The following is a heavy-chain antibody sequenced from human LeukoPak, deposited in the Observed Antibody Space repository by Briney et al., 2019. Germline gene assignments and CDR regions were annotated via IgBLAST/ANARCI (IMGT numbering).Heavy chain of an antibody. Sequence: GGSLRLSCAASGFTFDDYAMHWVRQAPGKGLEWVSGISWNSGSIGYADSVKGRFTISRDNAKNSLYLQMNSLRAEDTALYYCAKDTGYYYDSSGSSFFDYWGQGTLVTVSS. CDR2: ISWNSGSI. CDR1: GFTFDDYA. V-gene: IGHV3-9*01. D-gene: IGHD3-22*01. CDR3: AKDTGYYYDSSGSSFFDY. J-gene: IGHJ4*02.